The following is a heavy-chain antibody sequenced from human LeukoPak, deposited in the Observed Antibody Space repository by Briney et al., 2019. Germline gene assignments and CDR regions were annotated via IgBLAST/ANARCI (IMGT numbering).Heavy chain of an antibody. CDR3: AKQASGVSHYYMDV. D-gene: IGHD2-8*01. V-gene: IGHV3-43D*03. Sequence: GGSLRLSCAASGLTFDDYAMHWVRQAPGKGLEWVSLISWDGGSTYYADSVKGRFTISRDNSKNSLYLQMNSLRAEDTALYYCAKQASGVSHYYMDVWGKGTTVTVSS. J-gene: IGHJ6*03. CDR2: ISWDGGST. CDR1: GLTFDDYA.